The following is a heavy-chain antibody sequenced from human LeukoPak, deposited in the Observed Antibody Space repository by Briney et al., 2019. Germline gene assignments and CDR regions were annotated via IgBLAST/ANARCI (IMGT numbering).Heavy chain of an antibody. CDR2: FDPGDGET. V-gene: IGHV1-24*01. Sequence: ASVKVSCKVSGYTLTELSMHWVRQAPGKGLEWMGGFDPGDGETIYAQKFQGRVTMTEDTSTDTAYMELSSLRSEDTAVYYCATGNPMVRGFDFDYWGQGTLVTVSS. D-gene: IGHD3-10*01. J-gene: IGHJ4*02. CDR1: GYTLTELS. CDR3: ATGNPMVRGFDFDY.